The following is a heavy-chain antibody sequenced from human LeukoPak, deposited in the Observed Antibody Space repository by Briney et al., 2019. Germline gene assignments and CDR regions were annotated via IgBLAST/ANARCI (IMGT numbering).Heavy chain of an antibody. CDR3: ARVAAAGKGFDY. J-gene: IGHJ4*02. Sequence: GGSLRLSCATSGFTFSSYDMHWVRQATGKGLDWVSAIDIAGDTYYPGSVKGGFAISRENAKNSLYLQMNSLRAGDTAVYYCARVAAAGKGFDYWGQGTLVTVSS. V-gene: IGHV3-13*01. CDR2: IDIAGDT. CDR1: GFTFSSYD. D-gene: IGHD6-13*01.